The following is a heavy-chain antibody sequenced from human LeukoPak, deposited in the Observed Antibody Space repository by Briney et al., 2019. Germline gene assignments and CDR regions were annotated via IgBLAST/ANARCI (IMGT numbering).Heavy chain of an antibody. V-gene: IGHV3-30*03. CDR3: ARYYYYMDV. CDR2: ISYDGSNK. J-gene: IGHJ6*03. CDR1: GFTFSNYG. Sequence: PGGSLRLSCAASGFTFSNYGMHWVRQAPGKGLEWVAVISYDGSNKFYADSVKGRFTISRDNSKNTLYLQMNSLRAEDTAVYYCARYYYYMDVWGKGTTVTISS.